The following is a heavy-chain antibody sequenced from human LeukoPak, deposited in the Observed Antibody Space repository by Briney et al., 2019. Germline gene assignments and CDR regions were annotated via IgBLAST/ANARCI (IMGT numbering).Heavy chain of an antibody. Sequence: GESLKISCKGSGYSFPNYWIGWVRQMPGKGLEWMGIIYPGGSHTRYSPSFQDQVTISVDRSISTAYLQWSSVNASDTAMYYCARGPYAYTSSATLGSYNWFDPWGQGSLVTVSS. J-gene: IGHJ5*02. CDR2: IYPGGSHT. D-gene: IGHD2-2*02. CDR1: GYSFPNYW. CDR3: ARGPYAYTSSATLGSYNWFDP. V-gene: IGHV5-51*01.